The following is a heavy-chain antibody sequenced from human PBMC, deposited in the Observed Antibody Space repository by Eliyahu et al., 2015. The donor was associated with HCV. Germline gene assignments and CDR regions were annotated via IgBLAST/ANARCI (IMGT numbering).Heavy chain of an antibody. CDR2: IFSNDEK. V-gene: IGHV2-26*01. CDR1: GFSLSNXXMG. D-gene: IGHD6-6*01. J-gene: IGHJ4*02. CDR3: ARFPMGYSSSYNFDY. Sequence: QVTLKESGPVLVKPTETLTLXCTVXGFSLSNXXMGVSWIRQPPGKALEWLAHIFSNDEKSYSTSLKSRLTISKDTSKSQVVLTMTNMDPVDTATYYCARFPMGYSSSYNFDYWGQGTLVTVSS.